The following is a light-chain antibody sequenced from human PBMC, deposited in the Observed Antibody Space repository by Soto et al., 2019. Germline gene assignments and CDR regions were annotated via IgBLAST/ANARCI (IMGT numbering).Light chain of an antibody. V-gene: IGKV1-5*01. CDR1: QSISSW. CDR3: QQFNSRKT. CDR2: DAS. Sequence: DIQMTQSPSTLSASVGDRVTITCRASQSISSWLAWYQQKPGKAPKLLIYDASSLESGVPSRFSGSGSGTEFTLTISSLQPDDFATYYCQQFNSRKTFGQGIKVEIK. J-gene: IGKJ1*01.